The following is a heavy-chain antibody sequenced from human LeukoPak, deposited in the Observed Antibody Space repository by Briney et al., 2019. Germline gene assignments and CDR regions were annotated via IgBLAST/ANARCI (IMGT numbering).Heavy chain of an antibody. D-gene: IGHD3-10*01. CDR3: VRDLVRGVHPVFYFDL. CDR1: GFPFSDYS. Sequence: SLRLSCAASGFPFSDYSMNWVRQAPGKGPEWVSSISSSGDYIYSADSVKGRFTISRDNAKNSLYLQMTNLSAEDTAVYFCVRDLVRGVHPVFYFDLWGRGTLVTVSS. J-gene: IGHJ2*01. V-gene: IGHV3-21*01. CDR2: ISSSGDYI.